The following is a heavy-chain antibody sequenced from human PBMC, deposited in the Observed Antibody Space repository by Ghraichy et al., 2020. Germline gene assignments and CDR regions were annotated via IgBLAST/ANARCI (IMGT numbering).Heavy chain of an antibody. CDR2: INHSGST. CDR1: GGSFSGYY. CDR3: ARGRVGATHRFFDY. V-gene: IGHV4-34*01. Sequence: SETLSLTCAVYGGSFSGYYWSWIRQPPGKGLEWIGEINHSGSTNYNPSLKSRVTISVDTSKNQFSLKLSSVTAADTAVYYCARGRVGATHRFFDYWGQGTLVTVSS. D-gene: IGHD1-26*01. J-gene: IGHJ4*02.